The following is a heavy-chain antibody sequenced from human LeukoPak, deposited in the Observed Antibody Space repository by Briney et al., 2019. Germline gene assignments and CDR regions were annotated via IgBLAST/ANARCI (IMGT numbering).Heavy chain of an antibody. V-gene: IGHV4-39*01. J-gene: IGHJ4*02. CDR2: IYYSGST. CDR3: ASQPSYFDY. Sequence: PSETLSLTCTVSGGSIRSSNYYWGWLRQPPGKGLEWIGNIYYSGSTYYNPSLKSRFTISVDTSKNQFSLRLSSVTAADTAVYYCASQPSYFDYWGQGTLVTVSS. CDR1: GGSIRSSNYY.